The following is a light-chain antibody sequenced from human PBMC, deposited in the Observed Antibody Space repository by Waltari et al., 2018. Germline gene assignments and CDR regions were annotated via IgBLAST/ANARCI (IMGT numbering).Light chain of an antibody. V-gene: IGKV1-5*03. Sequence: TQSPSTLSASVGDRVTITCRASQSVDAWLAWYQQKPGKAPKFLIYKASNLESGVPSRFSGSGSGTEFSLTITSLQPDDFGTYYCQQYSSYPPTFGQGSKLEI. CDR3: QQYSSYPPT. CDR2: KAS. J-gene: IGKJ2*01. CDR1: QSVDAW.